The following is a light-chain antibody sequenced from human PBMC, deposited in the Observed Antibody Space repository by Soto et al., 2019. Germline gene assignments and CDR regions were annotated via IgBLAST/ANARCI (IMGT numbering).Light chain of an antibody. Sequence: AIQLTQSPSSLSASVGDRVTITCRAIQGISSALAWYQQKPGKAPKLLIYDASSLESGVPSRFSGSGSGTDFTLTISRLQPEDFATYYCQQFSNYRFTFGPGTKVDIK. CDR2: DAS. V-gene: IGKV1D-13*01. CDR3: QQFSNYRFT. J-gene: IGKJ3*01. CDR1: QGISSA.